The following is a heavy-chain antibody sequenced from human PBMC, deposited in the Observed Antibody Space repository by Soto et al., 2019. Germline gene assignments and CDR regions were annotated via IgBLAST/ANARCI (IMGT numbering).Heavy chain of an antibody. Sequence: EVQLVESGGGLVQPGRSLRLSCAASGFTFDDYAMHWVRQAPGKGLEWVAGISWNSDNIGYADSVKGRFTISRDHAKNSLYLQMNSLTTEDTALYYCATAAAYSSSTTAYDYYYMDAWGKGATVTVS. D-gene: IGHD6-6*01. J-gene: IGHJ6*03. CDR2: ISWNSDNI. CDR1: GFTFDDYA. V-gene: IGHV3-9*01. CDR3: ATAAAYSSSTTAYDYYYMDA.